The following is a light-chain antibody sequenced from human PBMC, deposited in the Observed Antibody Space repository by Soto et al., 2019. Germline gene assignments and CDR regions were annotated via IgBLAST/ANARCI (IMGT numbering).Light chain of an antibody. J-gene: IGLJ2*01. Sequence: QSALTQPPSASGSPGQSVTISCTGTSSDVGGYNYVSWYQHHPGKAPKLMIYEVSTRPSGVPDRFSGSKSGNTASLTVSGLQAEDEADYYCSSYAGSNNFGVFGGGTKLTVL. CDR3: SSYAGSNNFGV. CDR1: SSDVGGYNY. V-gene: IGLV2-8*01. CDR2: EVS.